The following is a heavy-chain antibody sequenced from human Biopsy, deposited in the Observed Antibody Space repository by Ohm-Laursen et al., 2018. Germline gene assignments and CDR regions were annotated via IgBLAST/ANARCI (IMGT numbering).Heavy chain of an antibody. D-gene: IGHD1-14*01. J-gene: IGHJ5*01. V-gene: IGHV3-23*01. CDR1: GFTFHTYA. CDR3: VKQWGGYNFDS. Sequence: SLRLSCSATGFTFHTYAMNWVRQAPGKGLERVAHIDVSDYNTYYADSARGRFTISRDNSKQMVHLEINSLTADDTAVYYCVKQWGGYNFDSWGQGTLVTVSS. CDR2: IDVSDYNT.